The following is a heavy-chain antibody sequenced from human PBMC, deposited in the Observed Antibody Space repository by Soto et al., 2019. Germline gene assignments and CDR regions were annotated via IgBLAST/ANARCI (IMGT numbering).Heavy chain of an antibody. Sequence: GESLKISCKGSGYSFTSYWIGWVRQMPGKGLEWMGIIYPGDSDTRYSPSFQGQVTISADKSSSTAYLQWSSLKASDTAMYYCARHSGSGSYYRPGDFYYGMDVWGQGTTVTVSS. D-gene: IGHD3-10*01. V-gene: IGHV5-51*01. CDR1: GYSFTSYW. CDR2: IYPGDSDT. J-gene: IGHJ6*02. CDR3: ARHSGSGSYYRPGDFYYGMDV.